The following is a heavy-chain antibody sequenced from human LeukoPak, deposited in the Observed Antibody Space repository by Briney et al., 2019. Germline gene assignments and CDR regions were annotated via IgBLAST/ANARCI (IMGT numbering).Heavy chain of an antibody. CDR1: GFMVSETY. V-gene: IGHV3-66*01. J-gene: IGHJ4*02. CDR2: IHSGGNT. D-gene: IGHD6-19*01. CDR3: ARAQWLTEYYCDY. Sequence: PGGSLRLSCAVPGFMVSETYMTWVRQAPGKGLEWVSIIHSGGNTYYADSVKGRFTIPRDNSKNTLCLQMNSLRAEDTAVYYCARAQWLTEYYCDYWGQGTLVTVSS.